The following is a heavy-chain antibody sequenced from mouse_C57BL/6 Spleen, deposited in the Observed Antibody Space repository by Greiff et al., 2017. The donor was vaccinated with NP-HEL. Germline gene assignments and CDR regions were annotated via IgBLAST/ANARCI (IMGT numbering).Heavy chain of an antibody. D-gene: IGHD3-1*01. CDR2: IRNKANGYTT. Sequence: DVMLVESGGGLVQPGGSLSLSCAASGFTFTDYYMSWVRQPPGKALEWLGFIRNKANGYTTEYSASVKGRFTISRDNSQSILYLQMNALRAEDSATYYCARYSGYFDYWGQGTTLTVSS. V-gene: IGHV7-3*01. J-gene: IGHJ2*01. CDR1: GFTFTDYY. CDR3: ARYSGYFDY.